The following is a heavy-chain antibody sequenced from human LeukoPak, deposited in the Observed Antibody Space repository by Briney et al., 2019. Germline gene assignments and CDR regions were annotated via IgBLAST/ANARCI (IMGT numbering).Heavy chain of an antibody. CDR3: ARQGKSGYDSRRTGRLYYFDY. V-gene: IGHV1-8*01. CDR2: MNPNSGNT. J-gene: IGHJ4*02. CDR1: GYTFTSYD. Sequence: GASVKVSCKASGYTFTSYDINWVRQATGQGLEWMGWMNPNSGNTGYAQKFQGRVTMTRNTSISTAYMELSSLRSDDTAVYYCARQGKSGYDSRRTGRLYYFDYWGQGTLVTVSS. D-gene: IGHD5-12*01.